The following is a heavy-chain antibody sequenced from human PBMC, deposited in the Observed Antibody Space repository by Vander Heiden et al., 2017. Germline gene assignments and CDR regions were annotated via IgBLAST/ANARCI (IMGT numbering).Heavy chain of an antibody. J-gene: IGHJ6*02. CDR2: INPNSGGT. Sequence: QVQLVQSGAEVKKPGASVKVSCKASEYTFTGYYMHWVRQAPGQGLEWMGWINPNSGGTNYAQKFQGRVTMTRDTSISKAYMELSRLRSDDTAVYYCASYGTSRYYYDSSGYSNYYYYGMDVWGQGTTVTVSS. CDR3: ASYGTSRYYYDSSGYSNYYYYGMDV. CDR1: EYTFTGYY. V-gene: IGHV1-2*02. D-gene: IGHD3-22*01.